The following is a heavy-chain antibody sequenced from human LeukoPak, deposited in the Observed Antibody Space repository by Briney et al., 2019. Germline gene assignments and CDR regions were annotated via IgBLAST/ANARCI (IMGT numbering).Heavy chain of an antibody. CDR1: GFILSDYY. CDR3: ARGKGDFDY. CDR2: ISSTGGTI. Sequence: GGSLRLSCAASGFILSDYYMTWIRQAPGKGLEWVSYISSTGGTISYADSVKGRFTISRDNAKNSLYLQMNSLRAEDTAVYYCARGKGDFDYWGQGTLVTVSS. J-gene: IGHJ4*02. V-gene: IGHV3-11*01.